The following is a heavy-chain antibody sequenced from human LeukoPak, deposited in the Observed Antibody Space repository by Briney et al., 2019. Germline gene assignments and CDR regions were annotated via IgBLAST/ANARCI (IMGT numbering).Heavy chain of an antibody. CDR2: ISGSGGST. Sequence: GGSLRLSCAASGFTFSSYAMSWVRQAPGKRLEWVSAISGSGGSTYYADSVKGRFTISRDNSKNTLYLQMNSLRAEDTAVYYCARGPEDCFDYWGQGTLVTVSS. V-gene: IGHV3-23*01. J-gene: IGHJ4*02. D-gene: IGHD1-14*01. CDR3: ARGPEDCFDY. CDR1: GFTFSSYA.